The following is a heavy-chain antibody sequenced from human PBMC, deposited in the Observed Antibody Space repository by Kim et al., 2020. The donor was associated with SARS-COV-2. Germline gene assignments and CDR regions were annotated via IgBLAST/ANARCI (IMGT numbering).Heavy chain of an antibody. CDR1: GYTFTNYG. V-gene: IGHV1-18*01. D-gene: IGHD2-2*03. J-gene: IGHJ6*01. CDR3: ARVEIVVVTPANLVTRYYYYDIGF. Sequence: ASVKVSCKASGYTFTNYGISWVRQAPGQGLEWMGWISTYNGNTNYAQKLQGRVTMTTDTSTSTAYMELRSLRSDDTAVYYCARVEIVVVTPANLVTRYYYYDIGFWGRWTTVSASS. CDR2: ISTYNGNT.